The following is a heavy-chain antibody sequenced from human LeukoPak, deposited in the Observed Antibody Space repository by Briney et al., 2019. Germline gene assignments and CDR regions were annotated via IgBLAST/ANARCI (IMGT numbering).Heavy chain of an antibody. CDR3: AKGPHGDSSGYYYYFDY. Sequence: GGSLRLSCAASGFTFDDYAMHWVRQAPGKGLEWVSLISWDGGSNYYADSVKGRFTISRDNSKNSLYLQMNSLRAEDTALYYCAKGPHGDSSGYYYYFDYWGQGTLVTFSS. CDR1: GFTFDDYA. J-gene: IGHJ4*02. V-gene: IGHV3-43D*03. CDR2: ISWDGGSN. D-gene: IGHD3-22*01.